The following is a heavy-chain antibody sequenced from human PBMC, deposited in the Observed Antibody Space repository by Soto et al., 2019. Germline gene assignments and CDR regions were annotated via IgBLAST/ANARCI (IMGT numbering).Heavy chain of an antibody. D-gene: IGHD6-19*01. J-gene: IGHJ3*02. V-gene: IGHV3-30-3*01. CDR2: ISYDGSNK. Sequence: QVQLVESGGGVVQPGRSLRLSCAASGFTFSSYAMHWVRQAPGKGLEWVAVISYDGSNKYYADSVKGRFTISRDNSKNTLYLQMNSLRAEDTAVYYCARALESSGEPDAFDIWGQGTMVTVSS. CDR1: GFTFSSYA. CDR3: ARALESSGEPDAFDI.